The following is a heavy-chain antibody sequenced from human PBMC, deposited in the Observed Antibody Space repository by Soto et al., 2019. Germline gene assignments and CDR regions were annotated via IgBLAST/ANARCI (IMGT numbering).Heavy chain of an antibody. D-gene: IGHD1-1*01. V-gene: IGHV3-48*04. CDR3: SRHKNARYNWNDAFDI. Sequence: GGSLRLSCAASGFTFSSYSMNWVRQAPGKGLEWVSYISSSSSTIYYADSVKGRFTISRDNAKNSLYLQMNSLRAEDTAVYYCSRHKNARYNWNDAFDIWGQGTMVTVSS. J-gene: IGHJ3*02. CDR2: ISSSSSTI. CDR1: GFTFSSYS.